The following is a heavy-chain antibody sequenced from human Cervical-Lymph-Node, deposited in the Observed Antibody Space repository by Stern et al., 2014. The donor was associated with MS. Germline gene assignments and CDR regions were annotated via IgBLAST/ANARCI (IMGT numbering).Heavy chain of an antibody. V-gene: IGHV1-3*01. D-gene: IGHD2-21*01. J-gene: IGHJ4*02. CDR1: GYTFTSFA. CDR3: TRAYYGSQFGY. Sequence: QVQLVQSGAEVKKPGASVKISCKASGYTFTSFALNWVRQAPGQRPEWMGWIFVDYGNTKYSQNFQARVTITRDTSANTAYMELTRLRSEDTGIYYCTRAYYGSQFGYWGQGTLVTVSS. CDR2: IFVDYGNT.